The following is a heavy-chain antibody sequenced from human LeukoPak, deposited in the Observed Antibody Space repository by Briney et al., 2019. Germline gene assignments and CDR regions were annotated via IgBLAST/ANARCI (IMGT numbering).Heavy chain of an antibody. CDR2: IRSDGSIK. Sequence: GGSLRLSCAASGFTFSKFGMHWVRQAPGKGRDWVAFIRSDGSIKYYADSVKGRFTISRDNSKHTLYLQMNSLRAEDTAVYYCARADSSGYYLVGGFDIWGQGTMVTVSS. CDR1: GFTFSKFG. CDR3: ARADSSGYYLVGGFDI. J-gene: IGHJ3*02. V-gene: IGHV3-30*02. D-gene: IGHD3-22*01.